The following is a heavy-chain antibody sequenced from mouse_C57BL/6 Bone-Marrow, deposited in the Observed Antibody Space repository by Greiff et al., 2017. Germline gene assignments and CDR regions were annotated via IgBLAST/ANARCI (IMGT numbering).Heavy chain of an antibody. CDR1: GFTFSSYA. J-gene: IGHJ3*01. CDR3: ARDLFITTVVATGY. V-gene: IGHV5-4*01. D-gene: IGHD1-1*01. CDR2: ISDGGSYT. Sequence: EVKLMESGGGLVKPGGSLKLSCAASGFTFSSYAMSWVRQTPEKRLEWVATISDGGSYTYYPDNVKGRFTISRDNAKNNLYLQMSHLKSEDTAMYYCARDLFITTVVATGYWGQGTLVTVSA.